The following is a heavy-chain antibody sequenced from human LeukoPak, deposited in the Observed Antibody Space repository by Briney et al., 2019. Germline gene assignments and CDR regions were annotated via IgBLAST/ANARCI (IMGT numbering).Heavy chain of an antibody. CDR3: AKKSDAFDI. CDR2: IYSGGTT. CDR1: GFTFSSYW. J-gene: IGHJ3*02. V-gene: IGHV3-23*03. Sequence: PGGSLRLSCAASGFTFSSYWMSWVRQAPGKGLEWVSLIYSGGTTYYADSVKGRFTISRDNSKNTLYLQMNSLRAEDTAVYYCAKKSDAFDIWGQGTMVTVSS.